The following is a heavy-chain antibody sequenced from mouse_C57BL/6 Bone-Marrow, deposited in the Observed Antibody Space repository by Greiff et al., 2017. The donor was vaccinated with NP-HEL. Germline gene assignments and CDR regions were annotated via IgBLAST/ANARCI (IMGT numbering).Heavy chain of an antibody. CDR1: GYTFTSYG. D-gene: IGHD1-2*01. CDR3: AHYYADWFAY. V-gene: IGHV1-81*01. J-gene: IGHJ3*01. Sequence: QVHVKQSGAELARPGASVKLSCKASGYTFTSYGISWVKQRTGQGLEWIGEIYPRSGNTYYNEKFKGKATLTADKSSSTAYMELRSLTSEDSAVYFCAHYYADWFAYWGQGTLVTVSA. CDR2: IYPRSGNT.